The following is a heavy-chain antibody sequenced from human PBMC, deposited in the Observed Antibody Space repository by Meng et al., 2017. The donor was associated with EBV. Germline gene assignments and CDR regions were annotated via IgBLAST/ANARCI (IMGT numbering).Heavy chain of an antibody. Sequence: VQPTHQPRLTCTFSGFPTSTSGGGVGCVRQPPGKALEWLALIYWDDNKRYSPSLKSRLTITKDTSKNQVVLTMTNMDPVDTATYYCAHSRVGATEFDYWGQGTLVTVSS. V-gene: IGHV2-5*02. D-gene: IGHD1-26*01. CDR3: AHSRVGATEFDY. J-gene: IGHJ4*02. CDR1: GFPTSTSGGG. CDR2: IYWDDNK.